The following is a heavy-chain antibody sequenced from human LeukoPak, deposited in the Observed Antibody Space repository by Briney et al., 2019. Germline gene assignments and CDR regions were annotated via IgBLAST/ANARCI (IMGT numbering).Heavy chain of an antibody. CDR3: ARVRYYDIVTGYYNYYYYYMDV. CDR1: GFIFSTSW. D-gene: IGHD3-9*01. V-gene: IGHV3-7*01. CDR2: IKQDGSEK. J-gene: IGHJ6*03. Sequence: PGGSLRLSCAASGFIFSTSWMSWVRQAPGKGLEWVANIKQDGSEKYYVDSVKGRFTISRDNAKNSLYLQMNSLRAEDTAVYYCARVRYYDIVTGYYNYYYYYMDVWGKGTTVTISS.